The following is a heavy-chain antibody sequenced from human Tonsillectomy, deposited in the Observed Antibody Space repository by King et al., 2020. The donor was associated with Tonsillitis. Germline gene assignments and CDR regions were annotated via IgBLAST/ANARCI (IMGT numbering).Heavy chain of an antibody. CDR3: ARAPVRQYGYRGYYFDY. Sequence: VQLVESGGGFVRPGGSLRLSCAASGFTVSSNYMSWVRQAPGKGLECVSVIYSGGSTYYADSVKGRFTFSRDNSKNTLYLQMNSLRAEDTAVYYCARAPVRQYGYRGYYFDYWGQGTLVTVSS. CDR2: IYSGGST. CDR1: GFTVSSNY. V-gene: IGHV3-66*01. J-gene: IGHJ4*02. D-gene: IGHD5-18*01.